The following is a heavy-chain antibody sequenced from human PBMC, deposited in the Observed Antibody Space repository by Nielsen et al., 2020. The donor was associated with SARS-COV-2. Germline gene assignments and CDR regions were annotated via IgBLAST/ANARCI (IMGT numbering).Heavy chain of an antibody. CDR2: INAGNGNT. V-gene: IGHV1-3*01. CDR1: GYTFTSYA. J-gene: IGHJ4*02. D-gene: IGHD6-19*01. Sequence: ASVKVSCKASGYTFTSYAMRWVRQAPGQRLEWMGWINAGNGNTKYSQKFQGRVTITRDTSASTAYMELSSLSSEDTAVYYCARITPSSGWDYWGQGTLVTVSS. CDR3: ARITPSSGWDY.